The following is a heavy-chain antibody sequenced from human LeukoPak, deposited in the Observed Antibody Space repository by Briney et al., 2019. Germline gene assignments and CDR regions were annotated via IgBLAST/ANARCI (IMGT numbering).Heavy chain of an antibody. CDR2: IYYSGST. V-gene: IGHV4-59*08. D-gene: IGHD4-11*01. CDR1: GGSISSYY. Sequence: PSETLSLTCTVSGGSISSYYWSWIRQPPGKGLEWIGYIYYSGSTNYNPSLKSRVTISVDTSKNQFSLKLSSVTAADTVVYYCARQSATVTPDYYYYYMDVWGKGTTVTVSS. J-gene: IGHJ6*03. CDR3: ARQSATVTPDYYYYYMDV.